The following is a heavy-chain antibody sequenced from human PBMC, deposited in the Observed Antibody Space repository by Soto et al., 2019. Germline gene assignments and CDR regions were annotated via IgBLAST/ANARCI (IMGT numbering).Heavy chain of an antibody. CDR1: GGSISSYY. Sequence: SETLSLTCTVSGGSISSYYWSWIRQPPGKGLEWIGYIYYSGSTNYNPSLKSRVTISVDTSKNQFSLKLSSVTAADTAVYYCASGEVKRWFDPWGQGTLVTVSS. D-gene: IGHD3-10*01. J-gene: IGHJ5*02. CDR2: IYYSGST. CDR3: ASGEVKRWFDP. V-gene: IGHV4-59*01.